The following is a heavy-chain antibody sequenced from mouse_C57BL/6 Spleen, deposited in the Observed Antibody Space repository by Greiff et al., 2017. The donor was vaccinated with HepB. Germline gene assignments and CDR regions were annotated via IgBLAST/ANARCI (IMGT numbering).Heavy chain of an antibody. CDR3: TPYYYGSSYEYFDV. CDR2: IDPEDGDT. J-gene: IGHJ1*03. V-gene: IGHV14-1*01. D-gene: IGHD1-1*01. Sequence: SGAELVRPGASVKLSCTASGFNIKDYYMHWVKQRPEQGLEWIGRIDPEDGDTEYAPKFQGKATMTADTSSNTAYLQLSSLTSEDTAVYYCTPYYYGSSYEYFDVWGTGTTVTVSS. CDR1: GFNIKDYY.